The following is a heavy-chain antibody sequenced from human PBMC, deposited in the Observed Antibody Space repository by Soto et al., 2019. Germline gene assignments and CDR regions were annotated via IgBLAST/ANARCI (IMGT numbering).Heavy chain of an antibody. CDR1: GGSIRSRGYS. Sequence: PSETQSLTCAVSGGSIRSRGYSWSCIQQPPGKGLEWIGYIYHSGSTYYNPSLKSRVTISVDRSKNQFSLKLSSVTAADTAVYYCAGGGNNWNDANWFDPWGQGTLVTVSP. CDR3: AGGGNNWNDANWFDP. J-gene: IGHJ5*02. V-gene: IGHV4-30-2*01. D-gene: IGHD1-20*01. CDR2: IYHSGST.